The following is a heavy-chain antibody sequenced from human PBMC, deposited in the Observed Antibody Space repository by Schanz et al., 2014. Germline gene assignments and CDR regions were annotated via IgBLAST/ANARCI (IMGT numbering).Heavy chain of an antibody. Sequence: EVQLLESGGGLVQPGGSLRLSCAASGFTFSSYAMSWVRQAPGKGLEWVSAISGGGGTTYYADSVKGRFTMSRDNAKNSVFLQMNSLRAEDTAVYFCAKIERNEDWGQGTLVTVSS. V-gene: IGHV3-23*01. D-gene: IGHD1-1*01. CDR3: AKIERNED. CDR1: GFTFSSYA. J-gene: IGHJ4*02. CDR2: ISGGGGTT.